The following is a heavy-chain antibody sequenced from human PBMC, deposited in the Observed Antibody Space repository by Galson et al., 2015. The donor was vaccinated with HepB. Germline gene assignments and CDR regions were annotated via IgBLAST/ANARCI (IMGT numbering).Heavy chain of an antibody. Sequence: SVKVSYKASGYTFTSYFMHWVRQAPGQGLEWMGIINPSGGSTSYSQKFQGRVTMTRDTSTSTVYMELSSLRSEDTAVYYCARGAGIVGASKGVFDYWGQGTLVTVSS. CDR2: INPSGGST. D-gene: IGHD1-26*01. V-gene: IGHV1-46*01. J-gene: IGHJ4*02. CDR1: GYTFTSYF. CDR3: ARGAGIVGASKGVFDY.